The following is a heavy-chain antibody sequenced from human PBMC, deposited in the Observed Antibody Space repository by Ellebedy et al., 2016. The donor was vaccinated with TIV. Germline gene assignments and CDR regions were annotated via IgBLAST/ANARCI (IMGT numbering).Heavy chain of an antibody. CDR2: ISSTSSTI. V-gene: IGHV3-11*01. Sequence: PGGSLRLSCAASGFIFSDYYMSWIRQAPGKGLEWVSYISSTSSTIYYADSVKGRFTISRDNAKNSLYLQTNSLRAEDTAVYSCARVNYGSGSYFWFDYWGQGTLVTASS. CDR1: GFIFSDYY. J-gene: IGHJ4*02. CDR3: ARVNYGSGSYFWFDY. D-gene: IGHD3-10*01.